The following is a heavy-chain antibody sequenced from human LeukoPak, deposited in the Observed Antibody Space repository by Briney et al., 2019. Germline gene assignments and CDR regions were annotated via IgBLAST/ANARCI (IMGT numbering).Heavy chain of an antibody. V-gene: IGHV3-30*02. J-gene: IGHJ6*03. CDR3: AKYKVVENYYYYYMDV. CDR1: GFTFSSYG. Sequence: GGSLRLSCAASGFTFSSYGMHWVRQAPGKGLEWVAFIRYDGSNKYYADSVKGRFTISRDNSKNTLYLQMNSLRAEGTAVYYCAKYKVVENYYYYYMDVWGKGTTVTVSS. CDR2: IRYDGSNK. D-gene: IGHD2-15*01.